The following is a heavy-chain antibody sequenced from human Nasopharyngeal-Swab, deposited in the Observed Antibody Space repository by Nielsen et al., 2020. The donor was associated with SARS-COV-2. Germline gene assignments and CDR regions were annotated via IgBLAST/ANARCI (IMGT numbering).Heavy chain of an antibody. CDR3: ARQATTMVWGRKYYFDY. D-gene: IGHD3-10*01. CDR2: IYYSGST. J-gene: IGHJ4*02. CDR1: SGSISSSSYY. V-gene: IGHV4-39*01. Sequence: SETLSLTCSVSSGSISSSSYYWGWIRQPPGKGLEWIGSIYYSGSTYYNPSLKSRATISVDTSKNQFSLKLSSVTAADTAVVYCARQATTMVWGRKYYFDYWGQGTLVTVSS.